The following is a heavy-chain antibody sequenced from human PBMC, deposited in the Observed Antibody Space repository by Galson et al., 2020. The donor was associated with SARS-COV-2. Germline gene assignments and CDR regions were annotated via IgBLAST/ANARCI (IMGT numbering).Heavy chain of an antibody. D-gene: IGHD6-6*01. CDR3: SASAPTLFPLVSCENSPSDTTTIDP. J-gene: IGHJ5*02. CDR2: IKSKSERATT. Sequence: TGGSLRLSCAGSGFTFSNAWMSWVRQAPGKGLEWVGRIKSKSERATTDYATPMKGRFTISRDDSKSTLYLQMNNLRTEDTAIYYWSASAPTLFPLVSCENSPSDTTTIDP. V-gene: IGHV3-15*01. CDR1: GFTFSNAW.